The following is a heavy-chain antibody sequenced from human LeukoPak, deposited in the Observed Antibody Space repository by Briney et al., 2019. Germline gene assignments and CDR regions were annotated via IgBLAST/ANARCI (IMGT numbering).Heavy chain of an antibody. Sequence: SETLSLTCAVYGGSFSGYYWSWIRQPPGKGLEWIGEINHSGSTNYNPSLKSRVTISVDTSKNQFSLKPSSVTAADTAVYYCARRGRGSGSYFDYWGQGTLVTVSS. J-gene: IGHJ4*02. CDR3: ARRGRGSGSYFDY. D-gene: IGHD3-10*01. CDR1: GGSFSGYY. V-gene: IGHV4-34*01. CDR2: INHSGST.